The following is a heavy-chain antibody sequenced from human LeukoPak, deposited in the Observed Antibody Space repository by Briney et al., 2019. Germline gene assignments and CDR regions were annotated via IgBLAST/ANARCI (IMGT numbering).Heavy chain of an antibody. V-gene: IGHV3-23*01. CDR3: AKDDAWLQYGD. CDR2: ISQNGVIT. D-gene: IGHD5-24*01. CDR1: GFTFRSHG. Sequence: GGSLRLSCAASGFTFRSHGMNWVRQAPGKGLEGVSGISQNGVITYYADSVKGRFTISRDNSNGTVSLQMNSLRPEVTAVYYCAKDDAWLQYGDWGRGTLVTVSS. J-gene: IGHJ4*02.